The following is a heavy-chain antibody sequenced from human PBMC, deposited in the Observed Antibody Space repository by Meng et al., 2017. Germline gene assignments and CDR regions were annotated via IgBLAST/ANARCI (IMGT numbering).Heavy chain of an antibody. J-gene: IGHJ3*02. D-gene: IGHD6-13*01. CDR2: INPSGGST. V-gene: IGHV1-46*01. CDR1: GYTFTSYY. Sequence: QVQLVQSGAEVKKPGASVKVSCKASGYTFTSYYMHWVRQAPGQGLEWMGIINPSGGSTSYAQKFQGRVTMTRDTSTSTVYMELSSLRSEDTAVYYCARTGLAAAGTQDAFDIWGQGTMVTVSS. CDR3: ARTGLAAAGTQDAFDI.